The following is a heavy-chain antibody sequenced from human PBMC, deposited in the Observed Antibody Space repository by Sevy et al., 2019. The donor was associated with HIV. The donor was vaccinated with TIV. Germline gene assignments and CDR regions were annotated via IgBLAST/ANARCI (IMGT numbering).Heavy chain of an antibody. V-gene: IGHV1-46*01. Sequence: PSVKVSCKSSGDTFTKYYMHWVRQAPGQGLEWVGIINPSTGDTRYAQSFEGRVTMTRDTSASTIYTQLNNLRSDDTALYFCAKDGLVAVPALPPNSWLDTWGQGTLVTVSS. CDR2: INPSTGDT. D-gene: IGHD1-26*01. CDR1: GDTFTKYY. CDR3: AKDGLVAVPALPPNSWLDT. J-gene: IGHJ5*02.